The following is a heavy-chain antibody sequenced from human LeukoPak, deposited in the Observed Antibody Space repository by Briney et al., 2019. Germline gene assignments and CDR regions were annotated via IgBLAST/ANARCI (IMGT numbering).Heavy chain of an antibody. CDR3: ARGSRRLADFHY. CDR2: ISYSGST. D-gene: IGHD1-26*01. Sequence: SETLSLTCTVSGDSISNSDYYWGWIRQPPGKGLGWIGTISYSGSTYYNPSLQSRVTISVDTSKNQFSLELSSVTAADTAVYYCARGSRRLADFHYWGQGTLVTVSS. J-gene: IGHJ4*02. CDR1: GDSISNSDYY. V-gene: IGHV4-39*01.